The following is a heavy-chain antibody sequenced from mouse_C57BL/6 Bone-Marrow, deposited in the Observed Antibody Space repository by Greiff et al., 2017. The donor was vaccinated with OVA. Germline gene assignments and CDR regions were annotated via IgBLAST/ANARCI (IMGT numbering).Heavy chain of an antibody. V-gene: IGHV1-50*01. J-gene: IGHJ1*03. CDR3: ARPGSDWYFDV. CDR2: IDPSDSYT. CDR1: GYTFTSYW. Sequence: QVHVKQPGAELVKPGASVKLSCKASGYTFTSYWMQWVKQRPGQGLEWIGEIDPSDSYTNYNQKFKGKATLTVDTSSSTAYMQLSSLTSEDSAVYYCARPGSDWYFDVWGTGTTVTVSS.